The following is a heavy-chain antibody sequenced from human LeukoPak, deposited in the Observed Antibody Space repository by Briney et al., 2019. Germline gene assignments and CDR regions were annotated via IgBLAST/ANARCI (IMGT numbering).Heavy chain of an antibody. V-gene: IGHV1-69*13. CDR3: ASSGRYCSSTSCHDY. D-gene: IGHD2-2*01. J-gene: IGHJ4*02. Sequence: SVKVSCKASGGTFSSYAISWVRQAPGQGLEWMGGIIPIFGTANYAQKFQGGVTITADESTSTAYMELSSLRSEDTAVYYCASSGRYCSSTSCHDYWGQGTLVTVSS. CDR1: GGTFSSYA. CDR2: IIPIFGTA.